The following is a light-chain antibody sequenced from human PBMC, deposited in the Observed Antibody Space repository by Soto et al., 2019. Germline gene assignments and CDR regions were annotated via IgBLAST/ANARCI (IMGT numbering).Light chain of an antibody. CDR2: DAS. CDR1: QSVSSY. CDR3: QQRSNWGFT. Sequence: ISLQQPPGTPSFPPRGRSTLSVRASQSVSSYLAWYQQKPGQAPRLLIYDASNRATGIPARFSGSGSGTDFTLTISSLEPEDFAVYYCQQRSNWGFTFGPGTKVDIK. V-gene: IGKV3-11*01. J-gene: IGKJ3*01.